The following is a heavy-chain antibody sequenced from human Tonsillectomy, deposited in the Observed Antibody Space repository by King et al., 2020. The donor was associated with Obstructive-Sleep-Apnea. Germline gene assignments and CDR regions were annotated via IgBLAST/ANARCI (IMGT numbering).Heavy chain of an antibody. CDR2: ISAYNGNT. V-gene: IGHV1-18*04. D-gene: IGHD6-13*01. Sequence: QLVQSGAEVKKPGASVKVSCKASGYTFTSYGISWVRQAPGQGLERRGWISAYNGNTNYAQKLQGRVTMTTDTSTSTAYMELRSLRSDDTAVYYCARDRYSSSSWQIDPDYWGQGTLVTVSS. J-gene: IGHJ4*02. CDR3: ARDRYSSSSWQIDPDY. CDR1: GYTFTSYG.